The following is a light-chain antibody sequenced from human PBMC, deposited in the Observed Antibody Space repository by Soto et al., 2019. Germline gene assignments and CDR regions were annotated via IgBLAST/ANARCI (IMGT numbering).Light chain of an antibody. V-gene: IGKV1-39*01. CDR3: QQSYTAPHT. CDR1: QSIDTY. CDR2: AAS. J-gene: IGKJ5*01. Sequence: DIQVTQSPASLSASVGERVTLTCRASQSIDTYLNWYHQRPGKAPQLLIYAASNLHRGVPSRFSGSGSGTDFTLTISSLQPEDFATYFCQQSYTAPHTFGQGTRLEIK.